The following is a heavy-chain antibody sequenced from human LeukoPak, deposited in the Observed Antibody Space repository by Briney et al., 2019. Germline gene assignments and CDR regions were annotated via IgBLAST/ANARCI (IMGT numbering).Heavy chain of an antibody. CDR3: ARIESSGSAIDI. V-gene: IGHV3-11*01. CDR1: GFTFSDYY. Sequence: GGSLRLSCAASGFTFSDYYMTWIRQAPGKGLDCFSYISDTGDTTYYADSVKGRFTISRDNAKNSLYLQMNSLRAEDTALYYCARIESSGSAIDIWGQGTMVTVSS. J-gene: IGHJ3*02. D-gene: IGHD3-22*01. CDR2: ISDTGDTT.